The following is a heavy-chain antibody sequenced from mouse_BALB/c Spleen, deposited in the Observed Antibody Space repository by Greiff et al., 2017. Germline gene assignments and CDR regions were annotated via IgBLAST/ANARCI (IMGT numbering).Heavy chain of an antibody. CDR2: ISSGSSTI. CDR3: ARDYYGSSYGYFDY. CDR1: GFTFSSFG. Sequence: EVQLVESGGGLVQPGGSRKLSCAASGFTFSSFGMHWVRQAPEKGLEWVAYISSGSSTIYYADTVKGRFTISRDNPKNTLFLQMTSLRSEDTAMYYCARDYYGSSYGYFDYWGQGTTLTVSS. V-gene: IGHV5-17*02. J-gene: IGHJ2*01. D-gene: IGHD1-1*01.